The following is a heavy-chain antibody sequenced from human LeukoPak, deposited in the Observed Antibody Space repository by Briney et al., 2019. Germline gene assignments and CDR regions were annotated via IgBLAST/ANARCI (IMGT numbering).Heavy chain of an antibody. V-gene: IGHV1-2*02. D-gene: IGHD1-26*01. J-gene: IGHJ4*02. CDR3: ARAVGATFDY. CDR2: INPNSGGT. Sequence: ASVKVSCKAFGYTFTGYYMHWVRQAPGQGLEWMGWINPNSGGTTYAQKFQGRVTMTRDTSISTAYMELSRLRSDDTAVYYCARAVGATFDYWGQGTLVTVSS. CDR1: GYTFTGYY.